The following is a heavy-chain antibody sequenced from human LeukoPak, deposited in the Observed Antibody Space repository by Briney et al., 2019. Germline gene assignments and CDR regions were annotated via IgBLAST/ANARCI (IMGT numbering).Heavy chain of an antibody. J-gene: IGHJ4*02. V-gene: IGHV3-7*01. Sequence: GGSLRLSCAASGFTFENHWMSWVRQAPGKGLEWVANIKRDGSEKYYVDSVKGRFTISRDNAENSVYLQMNSLRAEDTAVYYCARPVDYNAGDYWGQGTLVTVSS. D-gene: IGHD5-12*01. CDR1: GFTFENHW. CDR3: ARPVDYNAGDY. CDR2: IKRDGSEK.